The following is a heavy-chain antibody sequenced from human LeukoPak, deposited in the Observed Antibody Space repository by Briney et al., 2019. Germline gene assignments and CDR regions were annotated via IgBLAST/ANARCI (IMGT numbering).Heavy chain of an antibody. D-gene: IGHD3/OR15-3a*01. CDR3: AKDWTGTKPFDL. J-gene: IGHJ2*01. CDR2: ISSSGSTI. V-gene: IGHV3-11*01. CDR1: GFTFSDYY. Sequence: GGSLRLSCAASGFTFSDYYMSWIRQAPGKGLEWVSYISSSGSTIYYADSVKGRFTISRDNSKNTLYLQMNSLRAEDTAVYYCAKDWTGTKPFDLWGRGTLVTVSS.